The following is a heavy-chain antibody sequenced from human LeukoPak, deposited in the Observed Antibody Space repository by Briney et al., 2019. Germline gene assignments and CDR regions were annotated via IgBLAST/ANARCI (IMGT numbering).Heavy chain of an antibody. CDR2: IIPIFGTA. D-gene: IGHD6-13*01. J-gene: IGHJ5*02. CDR3: ARASRIAAAGTRYWFDP. Sequence: ASVKVSCKASGGTFSSYAISWVRQAPGQGLEWMGGIIPIFGTANYAQKFQGRVTITADESTSTAYMELSSLRPEDTAVYYCARASRIAAAGTRYWFDPWGQGTLVTVSS. CDR1: GGTFSSYA. V-gene: IGHV1-69*13.